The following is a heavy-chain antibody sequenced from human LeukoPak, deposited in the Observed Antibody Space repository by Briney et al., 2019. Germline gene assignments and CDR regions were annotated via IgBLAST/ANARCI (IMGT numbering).Heavy chain of an antibody. V-gene: IGHV4-39*07. D-gene: IGHD2-15*01. CDR2: MSYSGHT. CDR3: ARDRDVDDFDS. J-gene: IGHJ4*01. Sequence: PSETLSLTCTISGDSIGRINYFWGWIRQAPGKGLEWIVSMSYSGHTYYNPSLKSRVTTSIDTSKNQLSLDLKSVTAADTAVYYCARDRDVDDFDSWGHGTLVTVSS. CDR1: GDSIGRINYF.